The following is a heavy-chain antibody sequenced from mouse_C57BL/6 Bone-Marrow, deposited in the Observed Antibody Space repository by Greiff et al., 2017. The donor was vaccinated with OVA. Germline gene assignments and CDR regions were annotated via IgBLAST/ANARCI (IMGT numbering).Heavy chain of an antibody. Sequence: EVQRVESGGDLVKPGGSLKLSCAASGFTFSSYGMSWVRQTPDERLEWVATISSGGSYTYYPDSVKGRFTISRDNAKNTLYLQMSSLKSEDTAMYYCARRYDYGSPFAYWGQGTLVTVSA. V-gene: IGHV5-6*01. CDR1: GFTFSSYG. CDR3: ARRYDYGSPFAY. J-gene: IGHJ3*01. CDR2: ISSGGSYT. D-gene: IGHD2-4*01.